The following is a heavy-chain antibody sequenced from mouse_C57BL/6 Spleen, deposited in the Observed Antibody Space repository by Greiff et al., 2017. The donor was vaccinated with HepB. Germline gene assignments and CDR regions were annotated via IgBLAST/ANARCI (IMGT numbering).Heavy chain of an antibody. Sequence: VQLKESGPGLVKPSQSLSLTCSVPGYSITSGYYWNWIRQFPGNKLEWMGYISYDGSNNYNPSLKNRISITRDTSKNQFFLKLNSVTTEDTATYYCTGSNYVGFAYWGQGTLVTVSA. CDR3: TGSNYVGFAY. CDR2: ISYDGSN. J-gene: IGHJ3*01. D-gene: IGHD2-5*01. V-gene: IGHV3-6*01. CDR1: GYSITSGYY.